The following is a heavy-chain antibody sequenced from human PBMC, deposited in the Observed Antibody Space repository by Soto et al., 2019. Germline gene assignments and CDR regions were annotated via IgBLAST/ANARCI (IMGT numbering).Heavy chain of an antibody. CDR3: ARILWQGTFYDCRGGSCYVRDDFDT. D-gene: IGHD2-15*01. CDR2: IYHSVST. J-gene: IGHJ3*02. CDR1: GGSISSSNW. V-gene: IGHV4-4*02. Sequence: PSETLSLTCAVSGGSISSSNWWSGVRQPPGKGLEWIGEIYHSVSTNYNPSLKSRVTITVDKSKNQLSLKLSSVSSADTAVYYCARILWQGTFYDCRGGSCYVRDDFDTWGQGTLVTVSS.